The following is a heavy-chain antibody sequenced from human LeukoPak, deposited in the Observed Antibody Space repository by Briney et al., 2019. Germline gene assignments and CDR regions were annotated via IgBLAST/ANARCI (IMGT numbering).Heavy chain of an antibody. D-gene: IGHD4-17*01. CDR2: INQDGSKK. J-gene: IGHJ4*02. V-gene: IGHV3-7*01. CDR3: AREIYGIDS. Sequence: GGSLRLSCAASGFTFGSYRLSWVRQAPGKGLEWVANINQDGSKKNYVDSVKGRFTTSRDNAKNSVYLQMDSLRAGDTAVYYCAREIYGIDSWGQGTPVAVSS. CDR1: GFTFGSYR.